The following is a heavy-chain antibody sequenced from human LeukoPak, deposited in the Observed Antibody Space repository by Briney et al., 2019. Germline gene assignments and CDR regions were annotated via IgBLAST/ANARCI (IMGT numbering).Heavy chain of an antibody. CDR3: AGRPGRKSGSYLDFDY. CDR1: GGSISSSSYY. J-gene: IGHJ4*02. V-gene: IGHV4-39*07. Sequence: SETLSLTCTVSGGSISSSSYYWGWIRQPPGKGLEWIGSIYYSGSTYYNPSLKSRVTISVDTSKNQFSLKLSSVTAADTAVYYCAGRPGRKSGSYLDFDYWGQGTLVTVS. D-gene: IGHD1-26*01. CDR2: IYYSGST.